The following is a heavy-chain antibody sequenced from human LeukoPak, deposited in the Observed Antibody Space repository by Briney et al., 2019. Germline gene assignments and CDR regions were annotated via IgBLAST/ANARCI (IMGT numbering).Heavy chain of an antibody. V-gene: IGHV1-2*06. CDR3: ARATPNDYAPYTDAFDI. CDR2: INPNSGGT. D-gene: IGHD2-2*01. Sequence: ASVKVSCKASGGTFSSYAISWVRQAPGQGLEWMGRINPNSGGTNYAQKFQGRVTMTRDTSISTAYMELSRLRSDDRAVYYCARATPNDYAPYTDAFDIWGQGTMVTVSS. J-gene: IGHJ3*02. CDR1: GGTFSSYA.